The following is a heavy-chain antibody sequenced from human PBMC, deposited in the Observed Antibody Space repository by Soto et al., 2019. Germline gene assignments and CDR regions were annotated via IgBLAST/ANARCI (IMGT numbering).Heavy chain of an antibody. J-gene: IGHJ6*02. Sequence: QVQLVESGGGVVQPGRSLRLSCAASGFTFSSYSMHWVRQAPGKGLEWVAVIWYDGSNKYYADSVKGRFTISRDNSKNTLYLQMNSLRAEDTAVYYCARGYGDSSYYYYGMDVWGQGTTVTVSS. CDR3: ARGYGDSSYYYYGMDV. D-gene: IGHD4-17*01. CDR2: IWYDGSNK. V-gene: IGHV3-33*01. CDR1: GFTFSSYS.